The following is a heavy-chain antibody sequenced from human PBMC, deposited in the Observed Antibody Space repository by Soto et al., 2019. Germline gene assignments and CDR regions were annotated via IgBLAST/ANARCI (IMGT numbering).Heavy chain of an antibody. CDR3: ARNMVRGVISIGPYFDY. CDR1: GFTFSSYA. Sequence: GGSLRLSCAASGFTFSSYAMSWVRQAPGKGLEWVSAISGSGGSTYYADSVKGRFTISRDNSKNTLYLQMNSLRAEDTAVYYCARNMVRGVISIGPYFDYWGQGTLVTVSS. J-gene: IGHJ4*02. D-gene: IGHD3-10*01. V-gene: IGHV3-23*01. CDR2: ISGSGGST.